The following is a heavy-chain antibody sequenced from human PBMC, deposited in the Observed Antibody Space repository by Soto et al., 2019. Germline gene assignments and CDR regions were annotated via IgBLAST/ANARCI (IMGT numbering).Heavy chain of an antibody. Sequence: GESLKISCKGSGYSFTSYWIIWVRQMPGKGLEWMGRIDPSDSYTNYRPSFQGHVTISADKSITTAYLQWSSLKASDTAMYYCARWAAPFAGMDVWGQGTTVTVSS. CDR2: IDPSDSYT. D-gene: IGHD6-25*01. J-gene: IGHJ6*02. CDR3: ARWAAPFAGMDV. CDR1: GYSFTSYW. V-gene: IGHV5-10-1*01.